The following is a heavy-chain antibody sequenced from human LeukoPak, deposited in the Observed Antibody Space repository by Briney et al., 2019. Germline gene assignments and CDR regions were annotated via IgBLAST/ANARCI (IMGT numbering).Heavy chain of an antibody. CDR2: IIPILGIA. D-gene: IGHD5-24*01. Sequence: SVKVSCKASGGTFSSYAISWVRQAPGQGLEWMGRIIPILGIANYAQKFQGRVTITADKSTSTAYMELSSLRSEDTAVYYCARGRDGFPTGYGYWGQGTLVTVSS. CDR3: ARGRDGFPTGYGY. V-gene: IGHV1-69*04. CDR1: GGTFSSYA. J-gene: IGHJ4*02.